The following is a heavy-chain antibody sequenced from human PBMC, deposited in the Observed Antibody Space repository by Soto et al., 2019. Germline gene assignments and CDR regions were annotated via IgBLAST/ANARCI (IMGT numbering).Heavy chain of an antibody. CDR2: MNPNSGNT. Sequence: GASVKVSCKASGYTFTSYDINWVRQATGQGLEWMRWMNPNSGNTGYAQKFQGRVTMTRNTSISTAYMELSSLRSEDTAVYYCARGSILAAFGRSDYWGQGTLVTVSS. CDR1: GYTFTSYD. V-gene: IGHV1-8*01. CDR3: ARGSILAAFGRSDY. D-gene: IGHD1-26*01. J-gene: IGHJ4*02.